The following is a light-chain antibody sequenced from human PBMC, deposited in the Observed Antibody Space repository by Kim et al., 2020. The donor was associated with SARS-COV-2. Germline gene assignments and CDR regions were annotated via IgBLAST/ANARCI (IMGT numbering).Light chain of an antibody. CDR3: QQYGSSPFT. CDR1: QVVGRSY. V-gene: IGKV3-20*01. Sequence: LCPWEGPPPSGRPSQVVGRSYLPWYQQNPGQAPRLLIYGASSRPTGIPDSFSGGGSGTDFSLTISRLEPEDFAVYYCQQYGSSPFTFGPGTKVDIK. CDR2: GAS. J-gene: IGKJ3*01.